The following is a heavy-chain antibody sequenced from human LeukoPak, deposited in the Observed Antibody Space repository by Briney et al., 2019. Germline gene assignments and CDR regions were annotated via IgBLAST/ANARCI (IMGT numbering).Heavy chain of an antibody. J-gene: IGHJ5*02. V-gene: IGHV1-18*01. D-gene: IGHD4-17*01. Sequence: ASVKVSCKASGYTFTGYGISWGRQAPGQGLEWMGWISAYNGNTNYAQKLQGRVTMTTDTSTRTAYMELRSLRSDDTAVYYCARVRAVTMNWFDPWGQGTLVTVSS. CDR1: GYTFTGYG. CDR3: ARVRAVTMNWFDP. CDR2: ISAYNGNT.